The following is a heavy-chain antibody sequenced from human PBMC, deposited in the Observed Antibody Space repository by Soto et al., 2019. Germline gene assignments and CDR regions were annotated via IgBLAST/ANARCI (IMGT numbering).Heavy chain of an antibody. CDR2: IYYSGST. CDR1: GGSISSSSYY. Sequence: QLQLQESGPGLVKPSETLSLTCTVSGGSISSSSYYWGWIRQPPGKGLEWIGSIYYSGSTYYNPSLKGRVTISVDTSKNQFSLKLSSVTAADTAVYYCVQRCCSGGSCYYGQNWFDPWGQGTLVTVAS. D-gene: IGHD2-15*01. V-gene: IGHV4-39*01. J-gene: IGHJ5*02. CDR3: VQRCCSGGSCYYGQNWFDP.